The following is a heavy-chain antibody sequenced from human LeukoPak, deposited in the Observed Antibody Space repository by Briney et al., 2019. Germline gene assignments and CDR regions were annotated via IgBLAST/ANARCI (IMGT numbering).Heavy chain of an antibody. Sequence: GGSLRLSCEASGFSFSIYNMNWVRLAPGKGLEWVSSISGSSSHVWYADSVKGRFTSSRDNAKNSLYLQMSSLRVEDTAVYYCARDQYYSHSSGYPYDIWGQGTMVTVSS. V-gene: IGHV3-21*01. CDR1: GFSFSIYN. CDR2: ISGSSSHV. J-gene: IGHJ3*02. CDR3: ARDQYYSHSSGYPYDI. D-gene: IGHD3-22*01.